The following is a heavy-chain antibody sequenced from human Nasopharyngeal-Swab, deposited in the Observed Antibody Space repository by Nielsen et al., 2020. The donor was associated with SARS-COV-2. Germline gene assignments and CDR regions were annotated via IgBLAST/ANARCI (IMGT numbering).Heavy chain of an antibody. V-gene: IGHV1-18*01. CDR2: ISGNNDNR. J-gene: IGHJ5*02. D-gene: IGHD3-10*01. Sequence: WVRQAPGQRLEWMGWISGNNDNRNYAQKVQGRVTMTTDTSTSTVYMELRSLRSDDTAIYYCARDGAPLVSGIYFNWFDPWGQGTLVTVSS. CDR3: ARDGAPLVSGIYFNWFDP.